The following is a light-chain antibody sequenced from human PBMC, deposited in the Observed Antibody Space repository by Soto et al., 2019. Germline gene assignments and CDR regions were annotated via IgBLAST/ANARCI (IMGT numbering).Light chain of an antibody. CDR2: GAS. CDR1: QSVSSTY. V-gene: IGKV3-20*01. CDR3: QQFASSLRT. J-gene: IGKJ1*01. Sequence: EIVLTQSPGTLSLSPGERATLSCRASQSVSSTYLAWYQQKPGQAPRLVIYGASSRATGIPDRFSGGGSGTDFTRTISRLEPEDFAVYYCQQFASSLRTFGQGTKVENK.